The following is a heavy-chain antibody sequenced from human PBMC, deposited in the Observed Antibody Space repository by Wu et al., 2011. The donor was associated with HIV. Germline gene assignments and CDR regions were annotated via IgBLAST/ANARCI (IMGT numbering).Heavy chain of an antibody. D-gene: IGHD2-2*01. CDR3: ARSGVSAEYYFYYMNV. J-gene: IGHJ6*03. Sequence: QVHLVQSGAEVKKPGSSVEGLLQGFWRHLQHLCYGWVRQAPDKGLSGWGGVIPIFDKPNYGQKFQGRITITADKSTNTAYMELSSLRSEDTAVYYCARSGVSAEYYFYYMNVWGKGTTVTVSS. CDR1: RHLQHLC. V-gene: IGHV1-69*14. CDR2: VIPIFDKP.